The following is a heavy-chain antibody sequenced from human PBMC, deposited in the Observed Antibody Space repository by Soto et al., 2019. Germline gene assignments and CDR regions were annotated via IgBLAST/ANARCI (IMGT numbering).Heavy chain of an antibody. J-gene: IGHJ4*02. Sequence: EVQLVESGGGLVQPGGSLRLSCAASGFTFRNYDMHWVRQATGKGLEWVSAIGTAGDTYYPGSVKGRFTISRENAKNSLYLQMNSLRDGDTAVYYCARGPVTSGWELAYWGQGTLVTVSS. V-gene: IGHV3-13*01. CDR3: ARGPVTSGWELAY. CDR1: GFTFRNYD. CDR2: IGTAGDT. D-gene: IGHD6-19*01.